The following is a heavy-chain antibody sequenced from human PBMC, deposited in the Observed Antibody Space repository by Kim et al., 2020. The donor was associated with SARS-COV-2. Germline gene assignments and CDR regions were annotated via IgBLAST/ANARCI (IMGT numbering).Heavy chain of an antibody. CDR1: GYTFTTCY. Sequence: ASVKVSCKASGYTFTTCYMHWVRQAPGHGLEWMGLINPDSGVTDYAQRFQGRVTMTRDTSISTVYMDLSSLRSDDTVVYYCARCNTETIDYWGQGTLVTVSS. CDR3: ARCNTETIDY. V-gene: IGHV1-2*05. J-gene: IGHJ4*02. CDR2: INPDSGVT.